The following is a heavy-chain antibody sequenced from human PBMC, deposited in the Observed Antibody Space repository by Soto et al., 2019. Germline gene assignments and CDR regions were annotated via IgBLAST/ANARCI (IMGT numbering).Heavy chain of an antibody. D-gene: IGHD1-26*01. Sequence: SQTLSLTCAISGDSVSSNSAAWSWIRQSPSRGLEWLGRTYYRSKWFNDYALSVKTRITINPDTSKNQFSLQLSSVTPEDTAVYYCASSHSVLLGFDYWGQGSLVTVSS. CDR1: GDSVSSNSAA. CDR2: TYYRSKWFN. CDR3: ASSHSVLLGFDY. V-gene: IGHV6-1*01. J-gene: IGHJ4*02.